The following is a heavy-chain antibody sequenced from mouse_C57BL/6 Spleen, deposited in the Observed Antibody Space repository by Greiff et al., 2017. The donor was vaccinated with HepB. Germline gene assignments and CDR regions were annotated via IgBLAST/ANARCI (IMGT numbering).Heavy chain of an antibody. D-gene: IGHD1-1*01. CDR3: ARRGSRRYFDV. V-gene: IGHV1-80*01. J-gene: IGHJ1*03. Sequence: VKLQESGAELVKPGASVKISCKASGYAFSSYWMNWVKQRPGKGLEWIGQIYPGDGDTNYNGKFKGKATLTADKSSSTAYMQLSSLTSEDSAVYFCARRGSRRYFDVWGTGTTVTVSS. CDR1: GYAFSSYW. CDR2: IYPGDGDT.